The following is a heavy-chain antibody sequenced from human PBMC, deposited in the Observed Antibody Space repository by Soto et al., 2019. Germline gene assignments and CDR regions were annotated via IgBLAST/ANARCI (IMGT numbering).Heavy chain of an antibody. V-gene: IGHV3-48*03. Sequence: GGSLRLSCAVSGFTFSRFELHWVRQAPGKGLEWISYISSSGSTAYYASSVEGRFTISRDNANNSVYLQMDSLRAEDTALYYCTRAAWFPYLSFYWGQGALVTVSS. CDR1: GFTFSRFE. CDR3: TRAAWFPYLSFY. J-gene: IGHJ4*02. D-gene: IGHD3-10*01. CDR2: ISSSGSTA.